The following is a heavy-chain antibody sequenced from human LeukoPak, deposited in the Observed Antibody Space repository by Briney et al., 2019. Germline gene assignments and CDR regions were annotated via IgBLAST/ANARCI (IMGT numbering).Heavy chain of an antibody. V-gene: IGHV3-7*01. CDR3: HQPVTLPA. Sequence: RGSLRLSCAASGFTFRNYWMSWVRQAPGKGLEWVAFIKEDGSDKHYVDSVKGRFTISRDNAQNSLYLQMNTLRAEDTAVYFCHQPVTLPAWGQGTLVTVSS. D-gene: IGHD2-2*01. CDR1: GFTFRNYW. J-gene: IGHJ5*02. CDR2: IKEDGSDK.